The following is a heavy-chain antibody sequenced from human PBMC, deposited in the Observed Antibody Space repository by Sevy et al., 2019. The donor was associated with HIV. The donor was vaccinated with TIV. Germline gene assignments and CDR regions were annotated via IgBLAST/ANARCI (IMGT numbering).Heavy chain of an antibody. D-gene: IGHD3-22*01. CDR3: ARGGDITMTPYNWFDP. CDR2: IYYSGST. CDR1: GGSISSYY. J-gene: IGHJ5*02. Sequence: SETLSLTCTVSGGSISSYYWSRIRQPPRKGLEWIGYIYYSGSTNYNPSLKSRVTISVDTSKNQFSLKLSSVTAADTAVYYCARGGDITMTPYNWFDPWGQGTLVTVSS. V-gene: IGHV4-59*01.